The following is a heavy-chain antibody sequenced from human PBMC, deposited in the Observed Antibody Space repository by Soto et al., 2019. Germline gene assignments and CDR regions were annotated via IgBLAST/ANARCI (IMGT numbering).Heavy chain of an antibody. J-gene: IGHJ4*02. CDR1: GFTFSSYA. CDR2: ISGSGGST. D-gene: IGHD3-22*01. CDR3: AKTYYYDSSGYWPDY. Sequence: EVQLLESGGGLVQPGGSLRLSCAASGFTFSSYAMSWVRQAPGKGLEWVSAISGSGGSTYYADSVKGRFTISRDNSKKTVNLQMNSLRAEDTAVYYCAKTYYYDSSGYWPDYWGQGTLVTVSS. V-gene: IGHV3-23*01.